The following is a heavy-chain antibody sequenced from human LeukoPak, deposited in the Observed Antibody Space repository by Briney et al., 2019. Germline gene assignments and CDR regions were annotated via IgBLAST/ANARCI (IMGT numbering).Heavy chain of an antibody. D-gene: IGHD1-26*01. Sequence: SETLSLTCAVYGGSFSGYYWSWIRQPPGKGLEWIGEINHSGSTNHNPSLKSRVTISVDTSKNQFSLKLSSVTAADTAVYYCARRRRGIVGATPVDYWGQGTLVTVSS. CDR2: INHSGST. CDR1: GGSFSGYY. J-gene: IGHJ4*02. CDR3: ARRRRGIVGATPVDY. V-gene: IGHV4-34*01.